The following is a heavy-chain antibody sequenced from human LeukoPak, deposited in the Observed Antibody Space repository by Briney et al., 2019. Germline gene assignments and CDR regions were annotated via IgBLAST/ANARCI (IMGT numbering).Heavy chain of an antibody. J-gene: IGHJ3*02. Sequence: SETLSLTCTVSGGSISSYYWSWIRQPPGKGLEWIGYIYYSGSTNYNPSLKSRVTISVDTSKNQFSLKLSSVTAADTAVYYCARVGSYYDILTGHHVAFDIWGQGTMVTVSS. V-gene: IGHV4-59*01. CDR2: IYYSGST. CDR1: GGSISSYY. CDR3: ARVGSYYDILTGHHVAFDI. D-gene: IGHD3-9*01.